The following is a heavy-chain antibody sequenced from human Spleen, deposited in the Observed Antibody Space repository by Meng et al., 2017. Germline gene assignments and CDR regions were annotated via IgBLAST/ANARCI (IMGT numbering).Heavy chain of an antibody. CDR3: ARDTSQYNGASGWFDP. D-gene: IGHD1-26*01. J-gene: IGHJ5*02. CDR1: GFTFSDYY. V-gene: IGHV3-11*04. CDR2: ISPSGTTI. Sequence: QVQPVESGGGLGKPGGSLRLSCAASGFTFSDYYMSWSLQAHEKGLEWISFISPSGTTIYYTDSVRVRFTISRDNSKTTVYLPMSSLRAEDTAVYYCARDTSQYNGASGWFDPWGQGTLVTVSS.